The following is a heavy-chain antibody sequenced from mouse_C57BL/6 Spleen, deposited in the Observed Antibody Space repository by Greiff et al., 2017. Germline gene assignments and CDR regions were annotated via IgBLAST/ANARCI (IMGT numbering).Heavy chain of an antibody. CDR2: ISNGGGST. Sequence: EVQVVESGGGLVQPGGSLKLSCAASGFTFSDYYMYWVRQTPEKRLEWVAYISNGGGSTYYPDTVKGRFTISRDNAKHTLYLQMSRLKSEDTAMYYCARPTGGDLDVWGTGTTVTVSS. CDR3: ARPTGGDLDV. J-gene: IGHJ1*03. V-gene: IGHV5-12*01. CDR1: GFTFSDYY.